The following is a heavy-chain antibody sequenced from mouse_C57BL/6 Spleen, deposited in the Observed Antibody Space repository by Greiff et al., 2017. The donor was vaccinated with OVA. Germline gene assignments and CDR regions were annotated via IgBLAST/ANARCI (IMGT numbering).Heavy chain of an antibody. CDR1: GFTFSDYG. V-gene: IGHV5-17*01. CDR2: ISSGSSTI. Sequence: EVHLMESGGGLVKPGGSLKLSCAASGFTFSDYGMHWVRQAPEKGLEWVAYISSGSSTIYYADTVKGRFTISRDNAKNTLFLQMTSLRSEDTAMYYCAREGLLYQRDYWGQGTTLTVSS. J-gene: IGHJ2*01. D-gene: IGHD2-12*01. CDR3: AREGLLYQRDY.